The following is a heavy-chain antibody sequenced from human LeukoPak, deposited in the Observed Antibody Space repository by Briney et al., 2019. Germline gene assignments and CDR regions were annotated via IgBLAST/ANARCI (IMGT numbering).Heavy chain of an antibody. Sequence: GGSLRLSCAASGFTFSSYWMSWVRQAPGKGLEWVANIKQDGSEKYYVDSVEGRFTIPRDNAKNSLYLQMSSLRAEDTAVYYCASILWLYYYGRGGAFDIWGQGTMVTVSS. V-gene: IGHV3-7*01. J-gene: IGHJ3*02. CDR2: IKQDGSEK. CDR3: ASILWLYYYGRGGAFDI. CDR1: GFTFSSYW. D-gene: IGHD3-10*02.